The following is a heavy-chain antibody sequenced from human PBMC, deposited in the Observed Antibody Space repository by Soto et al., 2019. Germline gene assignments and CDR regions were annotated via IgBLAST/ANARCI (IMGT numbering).Heavy chain of an antibody. J-gene: IGHJ6*02. Sequence: QVQLQESGPGLVRPSQTLSLTCTVSGGSINNDDYYWSWIRQPPGEGLEWIGYIYYTGSTYYMPSLTSRITISIDTSRNQFSLKLTSVTAAATAVYYCARLGNTVFGAYFGMDVWGQGSTVTVS. CDR2: IYYTGST. D-gene: IGHD3-3*01. CDR3: ARLGNTVFGAYFGMDV. V-gene: IGHV4-30-4*01. CDR1: GGSINNDDYY.